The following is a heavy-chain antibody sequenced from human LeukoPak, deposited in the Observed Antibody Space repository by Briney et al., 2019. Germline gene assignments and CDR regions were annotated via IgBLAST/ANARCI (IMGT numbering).Heavy chain of an antibody. J-gene: IGHJ4*02. D-gene: IGHD5-24*01. V-gene: IGHV1-2*02. CDR3: ARDGRIIINREVEF. Sequence: ASVKVSCKASGYTFTDYHIHWVRQAPGQGLEWMGWVNSDSGGTNYAQKFQGRVTMTRDTSITIAYMELSSLRSDDAAIYYCARDGRIIINREVEFWGQGTLVTVS. CDR1: GYTFTDYH. CDR2: VNSDSGGT.